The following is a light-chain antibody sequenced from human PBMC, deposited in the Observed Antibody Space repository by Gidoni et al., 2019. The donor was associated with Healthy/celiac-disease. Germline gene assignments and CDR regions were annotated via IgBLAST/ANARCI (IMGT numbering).Light chain of an antibody. CDR2: WAS. CDR3: QQYYSTLLT. V-gene: IGKV4-1*01. J-gene: IGKJ4*01. CDR1: QSVLYSSNNKNY. Sequence: DIVMTQSTDSLAVSLGERATINCKSRQSVLYSSNNKNYLAWYQQKPGQPPKLLIYWASTRESGVPDRFSGSGSGIDFTLTISSLQAEDVAVYYCQQYYSTLLTFGGGTKVEIK.